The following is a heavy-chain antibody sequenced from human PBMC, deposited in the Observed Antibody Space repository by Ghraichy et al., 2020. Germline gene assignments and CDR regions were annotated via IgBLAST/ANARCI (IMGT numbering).Heavy chain of an antibody. Sequence: SETLSLTCTVSGGSITSYYWSWIRQPPGKGLEWIGYIYYSGSTNYNPSLKSRVTISVDTSTNQFSLKLSSVTAADTAVYYCARVPHLYCSSTSCYDYSAWYFDLWGRGTLVTVSS. CDR2: IYYSGST. V-gene: IGHV4-59*01. D-gene: IGHD2-2*01. CDR3: ARVPHLYCSSTSCYDYSAWYFDL. J-gene: IGHJ2*01. CDR1: GGSITSYY.